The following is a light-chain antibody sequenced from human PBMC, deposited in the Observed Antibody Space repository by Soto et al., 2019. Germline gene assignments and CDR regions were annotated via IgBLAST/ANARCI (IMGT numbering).Light chain of an antibody. CDR2: EDD. CDR1: SGSFAGNS. V-gene: IGLV6-57*04. CDR3: QSYDTSDLV. J-gene: IGLJ2*01. Sequence: NFMLTQPRSVSESPGKTVTISCTRDSGSFAGNSVQWYQQRPGSAPTTVIYEDDQRPSGVPKRFSGSIDSSSRSASLTISGLQAEDEADYYCQSYDTSDLVFGGGTKLTVL.